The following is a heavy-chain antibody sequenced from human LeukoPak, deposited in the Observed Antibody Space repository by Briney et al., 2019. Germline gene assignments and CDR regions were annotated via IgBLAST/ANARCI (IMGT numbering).Heavy chain of an antibody. CDR2: ISWNSGSI. D-gene: IGHD2-2*01. V-gene: IGHV3-9*01. J-gene: IGHJ4*02. CDR3: AKDVSPAIHAPRN. Sequence: GGSLRLSCAASGFTFDDYAMHWVRQAPGKGLEWVSGISWNSGSIGYADSVKGRFTISRDNAKNSLYLQMNSLRAEDTALYNCAKDVSPAIHAPRNWGQGTLVTVSS. CDR1: GFTFDDYA.